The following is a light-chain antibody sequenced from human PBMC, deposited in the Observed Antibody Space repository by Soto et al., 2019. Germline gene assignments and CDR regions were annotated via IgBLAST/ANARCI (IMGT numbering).Light chain of an antibody. CDR3: HQRQYWPPIT. Sequence: EIVITQSPATLSVSPGERATLSCRTSLSVSVYLDWYQQKPGQAPRLLISDASNRATGIPARFSGSGSGTDFTLTISSLEPEDFAVYYCHQRQYWPPITFGQGTRLEIK. V-gene: IGKV3-11*01. CDR1: LSVSVY. J-gene: IGKJ5*01. CDR2: DAS.